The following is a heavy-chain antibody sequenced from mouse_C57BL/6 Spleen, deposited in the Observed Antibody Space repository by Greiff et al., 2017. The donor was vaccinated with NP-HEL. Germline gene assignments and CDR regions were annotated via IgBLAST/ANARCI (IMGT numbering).Heavy chain of an antibody. CDR3: ARERDNWSAWFAY. V-gene: IGHV1-69*01. D-gene: IGHD4-1*01. Sequence: QVQLQQPGAELVMPGASVKLSCKASGYTFTSYWMHWVKQRPGQGLEWIGEIDPSDSYTNYNQKFKGKSTLTVDKSSSTAYMQLSSLTSEDSAVYYCARERDNWSAWFAYWGQGTLVTVSA. CDR1: GYTFTSYW. CDR2: IDPSDSYT. J-gene: IGHJ3*01.